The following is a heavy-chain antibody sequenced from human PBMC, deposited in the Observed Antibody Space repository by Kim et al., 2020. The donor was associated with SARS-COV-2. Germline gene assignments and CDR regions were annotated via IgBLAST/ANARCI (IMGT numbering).Heavy chain of an antibody. J-gene: IGHJ6*03. CDR1: GFTFSRHE. V-gene: IGHV3-48*03. Sequence: GGSLRLSCEASGFTFSRHEMNWVRQAPGKGLEWISYMSSTGSTIHYADSVKGRFTISRDNAKSTLYLQMNSLRAEDTGVYYCAKGGITIFGLVMMGHYYNMDVWGKGTTVTVSS. CDR2: MSSTGSTI. CDR3: AKGGITIFGLVMMGHYYNMDV. D-gene: IGHD3-3*01.